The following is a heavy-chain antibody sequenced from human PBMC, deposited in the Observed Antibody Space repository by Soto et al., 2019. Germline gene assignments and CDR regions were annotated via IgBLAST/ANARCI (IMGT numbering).Heavy chain of an antibody. D-gene: IGHD4-17*01. J-gene: IGHJ5*02. CDR3: ARDLYGAGWFDP. CDR2: ISSSSSYT. CDR1: GFSFSDYY. Sequence: QVQLVESGGGLVKPGGSLRLSCAASGFSFSDYYMSWIRQAPGKGLEWVSYISSSSSYTNYADSVKGRFTISRDNAKNSLYLQMNSLRAEDTAVYYCARDLYGAGWFDPWGQGTLVTVSS. V-gene: IGHV3-11*05.